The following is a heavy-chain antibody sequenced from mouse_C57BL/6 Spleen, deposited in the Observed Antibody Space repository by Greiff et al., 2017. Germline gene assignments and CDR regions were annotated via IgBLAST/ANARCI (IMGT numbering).Heavy chain of an antibody. D-gene: IGHD2-1*01. J-gene: IGHJ2*01. Sequence: QVQLQQPGAELVKPGASVKLSCKASGYTFTSYWMHWVKQRPGQGLEWIGMIHPNSGSTNYNEKFKSKATLTVDKSSSTAYMQLSSLTSEDSAVYYCASNYDYFGYWGQGTTLTVSS. CDR3: ASNYDYFGY. V-gene: IGHV1-64*01. CDR1: GYTFTSYW. CDR2: IHPNSGST.